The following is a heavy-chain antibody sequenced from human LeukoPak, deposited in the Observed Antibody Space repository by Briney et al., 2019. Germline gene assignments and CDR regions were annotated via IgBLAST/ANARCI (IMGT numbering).Heavy chain of an antibody. V-gene: IGHV3-11*01. J-gene: IGHJ5*02. Sequence: GGSLRLSCAASGLTFSDYYMSWLRQAPGKGLEWVSDISSSGSTIYYADSVKGRFTISRDNAKNSLYLQMNSLRAEDTAVYYCARDLATTFWFDPWGQGTLVTVSS. CDR3: ARDLATTFWFDP. CDR2: ISSSGSTI. CDR1: GLTFSDYY. D-gene: IGHD1-7*01.